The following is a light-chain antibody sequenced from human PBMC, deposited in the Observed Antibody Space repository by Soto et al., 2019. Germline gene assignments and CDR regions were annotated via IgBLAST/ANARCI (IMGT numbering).Light chain of an antibody. V-gene: IGKV1-5*03. CDR2: KAS. CDR1: QTISSW. J-gene: IGKJ1*01. Sequence: DIQITQSPSTLSGSVGDRVTMTCRASQTISSWLAWYQQKQGKAPKILIHKASTLKSGVPSRFRGSGSGTEFTLTISSLQPDDFETYYCQHYNSYSEAFGQGTKVDIK. CDR3: QHYNSYSEA.